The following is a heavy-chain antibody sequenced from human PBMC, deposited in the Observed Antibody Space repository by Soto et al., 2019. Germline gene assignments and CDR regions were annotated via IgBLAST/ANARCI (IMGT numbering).Heavy chain of an antibody. CDR1: GFTFSTYG. V-gene: IGHV3-33*01. CDR2: IWYAGSNK. Sequence: QVQLVESGGGVVQPGRSLRLSCAASGFTFSTYGIHWVRQAPGKGLEWVAVIWYAGSNKYYADSVKGRFTISRDNSKNTLYLQMNSLRAEDTAVYYCARGTVHFDYWGQGTLVTVYS. D-gene: IGHD4-17*01. CDR3: ARGTVHFDY. J-gene: IGHJ4*02.